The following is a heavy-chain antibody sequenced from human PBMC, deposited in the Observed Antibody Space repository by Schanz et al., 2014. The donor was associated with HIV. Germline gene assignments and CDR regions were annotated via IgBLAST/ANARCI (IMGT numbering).Heavy chain of an antibody. V-gene: IGHV3-30*04. CDR1: GFTFSSYA. D-gene: IGHD3-16*01. CDR3: ARVANWDYYGMDV. J-gene: IGHJ6*02. CDR2: ISSDGSYK. Sequence: HVQLVQSGGALVQHGRSVRLSCAASGFTFSSYAMHWVRQAPGKGLEWVAIISSDGSYKYYADSVKGRFTISRDNSKNTLFLQMNSLRGEDTAVYYCARVANWDYYGMDVWGRGTTVTVSS.